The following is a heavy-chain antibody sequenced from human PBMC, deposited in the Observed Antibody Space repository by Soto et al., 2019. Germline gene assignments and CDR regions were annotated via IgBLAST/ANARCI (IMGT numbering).Heavy chain of an antibody. V-gene: IGHV3-64*01. CDR2: ISSNGGST. CDR3: ARVGVPAAMPGGLVATIYFPYFDY. J-gene: IGHJ4*02. Sequence: PGGSLRLSCAASGFTFSSYAMHWVRQAPGKGLEYVSAISSNGGSTYYANSVKGRFTISRDNSKNTLYLQMGSLRAEDMAVYYCARVGVPAAMPGGLVATIYFPYFDYWGQGTLVTVSS. D-gene: IGHD2-2*01. CDR1: GFTFSSYA.